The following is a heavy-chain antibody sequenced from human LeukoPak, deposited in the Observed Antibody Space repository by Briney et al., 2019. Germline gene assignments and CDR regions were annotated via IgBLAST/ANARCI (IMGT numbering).Heavy chain of an antibody. CDR1: GGSISSSSYY. CDR2: IYYSGSA. V-gene: IGHV4-39*01. Sequence: PSETLSLTCTVSGGSISSSSYYWGWIRQPPGKGLEWIGSIYYSGSAYYNPSLKSRVTISVDTSKNQFSLKLSSVTAADTAVYYCARLPGGYWGQGTLVIVSS. J-gene: IGHJ4*02. D-gene: IGHD1-26*01. CDR3: ARLPGGY.